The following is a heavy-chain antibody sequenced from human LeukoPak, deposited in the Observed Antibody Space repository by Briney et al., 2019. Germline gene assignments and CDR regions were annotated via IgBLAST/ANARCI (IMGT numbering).Heavy chain of an antibody. CDR2: ISGGGGST. V-gene: IGHV3-23*01. J-gene: IGHJ4*02. CDR1: GFTFSSYA. D-gene: IGHD3-22*01. Sequence: PGGSLRLSCAASGFTFSSYAMSWVRQAPGKGREWVSDISGGGGSTYYADSVKGRFTISRDNSKNPLYLQMNSLRAEDTAVYYCAKYDSSGYYYDYFDYWGQGTLVTVSS. CDR3: AKYDSSGYYYDYFDY.